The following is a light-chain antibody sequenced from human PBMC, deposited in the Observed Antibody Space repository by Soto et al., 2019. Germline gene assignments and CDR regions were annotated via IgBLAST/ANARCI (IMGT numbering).Light chain of an antibody. CDR3: QQYHNSLWT. J-gene: IGKJ1*01. CDR2: GAS. V-gene: IGKV3-20*01. Sequence: EIVLTQSPGTLSLSPGERATLSCRASQSVSTYLAWYQQKPGQAPRLLIYGASIRATGIPDRFSGSGSGTDFTLTISRLEPEDFAVYYCQQYHNSLWTFGQGTKVDIK. CDR1: QSVSTY.